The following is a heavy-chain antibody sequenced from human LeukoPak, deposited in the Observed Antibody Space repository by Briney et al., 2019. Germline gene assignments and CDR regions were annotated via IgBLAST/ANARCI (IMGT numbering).Heavy chain of an antibody. J-gene: IGHJ4*02. D-gene: IGHD1-7*01. CDR3: AKVRVVFNWNYAYYFDY. V-gene: IGHV3-30*18. CDR1: GFTFSSYW. CDR2: ISYDGSNE. Sequence: GGSLRLSCAASGFTFSSYWIHWVRQAPGKALEWVALISYDGSNEYYADSVKGRFTISRDDSMNTLYLQMNSLRAEDTAVYYCAKVRVVFNWNYAYYFDYWGQGTLVTVSS.